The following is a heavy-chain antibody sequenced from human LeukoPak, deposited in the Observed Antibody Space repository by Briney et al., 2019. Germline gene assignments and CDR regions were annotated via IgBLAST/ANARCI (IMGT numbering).Heavy chain of an antibody. Sequence: ASVKVSCKASGYTFTSYGISGVRQAPGQGLEWMGWISAYKGNTNYVQGLQGRVTITTDTSTSTAYMELRSLRSDDTAVYYCARGIAAAGTYDYYYYYYMDVWGEGTTVTTSS. CDR3: ARGIAAAGTYDYYYYYYMDV. V-gene: IGHV1-18*01. J-gene: IGHJ6*03. D-gene: IGHD6-13*01. CDR1: GYTFTSYG. CDR2: ISAYKGNT.